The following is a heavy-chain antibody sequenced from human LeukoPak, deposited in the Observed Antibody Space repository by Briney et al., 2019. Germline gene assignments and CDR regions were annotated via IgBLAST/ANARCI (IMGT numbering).Heavy chain of an antibody. CDR3: AGISAEQGSDY. J-gene: IGHJ4*02. V-gene: IGHV1-8*02. CDR1: GYTFTSYG. D-gene: IGHD6-13*01. CDR2: MNPNSGNT. Sequence: GASVKVSCKASGYTFTSYGISWVRQATGQGLEWMGWMNPNSGNTGYAQKFQGRVTMTRNTSISTAYMELSSLRSEDTAVYYCAGISAEQGSDYWGQGTLVTVSS.